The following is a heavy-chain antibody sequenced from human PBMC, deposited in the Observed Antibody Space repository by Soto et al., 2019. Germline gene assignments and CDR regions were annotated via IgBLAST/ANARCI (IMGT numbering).Heavy chain of an antibody. Sequence: HVKLQESGPVVVKPSQTLSLTCSVSGDSINSALHYWGWVRQSPGKGLQWIGYFHHTGSTFYNPSLRCRVTFSLDTSETEFSLNLTAVTAADTAIYFCARGQVTVVVPGLWGQGNLVSVS. CDR2: FHHTGST. J-gene: IGHJ1*01. D-gene: IGHD2-21*01. CDR1: GDSINSALHY. V-gene: IGHV4-30-4*01. CDR3: ARGQVTVVVPGL.